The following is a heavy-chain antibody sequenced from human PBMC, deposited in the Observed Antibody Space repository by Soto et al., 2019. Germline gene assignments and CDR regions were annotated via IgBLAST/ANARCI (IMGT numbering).Heavy chain of an antibody. CDR3: ARGYTSYVY. J-gene: IGHJ4*02. Sequence: QVQLQQWGAGLLKPSETLSLTCAVYGGSFSGYYWSWIRQAPGKGLEWIGEINHSGSTNYNPSLKSRVTISVDTSKNRFSLKLSSVTAADTAVYYCARGYTSYVYWGQGTLVTVSS. D-gene: IGHD3-16*01. V-gene: IGHV4-34*01. CDR1: GGSFSGYY. CDR2: INHSGST.